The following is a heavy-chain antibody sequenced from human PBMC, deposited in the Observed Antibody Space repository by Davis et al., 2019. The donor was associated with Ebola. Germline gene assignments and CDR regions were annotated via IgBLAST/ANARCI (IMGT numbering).Heavy chain of an antibody. Sequence: PGGSLRLSCAASGFTFDDYAMHRVRQAPGKGLEWVSGISWNSGNKGYADSVRGRFTISRDNAKNSLYLQMNSLRPEDMALYYCTKDTIGVLYTSGFSFDYWGQGTLVTVSS. J-gene: IGHJ4*02. D-gene: IGHD6-19*01. CDR3: TKDTIGVLYTSGFSFDY. CDR2: ISWNSGNK. CDR1: GFTFDDYA. V-gene: IGHV3-9*03.